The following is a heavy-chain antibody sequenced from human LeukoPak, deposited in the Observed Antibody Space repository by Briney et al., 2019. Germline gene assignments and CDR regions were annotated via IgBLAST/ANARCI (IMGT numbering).Heavy chain of an antibody. J-gene: IGHJ4*02. CDR1: GFTFSNAW. Sequence: GGSLRLSCAASGFTFSNAWMSWVRQAPGKGLEWVGRIKGKTDGGTTDYAAPVKGRFTISRDDSKNTLYLQMNSLKTEDTAVYYCTAAATGYWGQGTLVTVSS. CDR2: IKGKTDGGTT. CDR3: TAAATGY. V-gene: IGHV3-15*01. D-gene: IGHD6-25*01.